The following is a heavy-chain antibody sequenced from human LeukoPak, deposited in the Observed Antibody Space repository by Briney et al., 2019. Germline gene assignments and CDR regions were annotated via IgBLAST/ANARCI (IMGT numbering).Heavy chain of an antibody. Sequence: GGPLRLSCAASGFTFSSYSMNWVRQAPGKRLEWVSSISSSSSYIYYADSVKGRFTISRDNSKNTLYLQMNSLRAEDTAVYYCARDLGQYYDTSDNWFDPWGQGTLVTVSS. D-gene: IGHD3-22*01. CDR2: ISSSSSYI. CDR3: ARDLGQYYDTSDNWFDP. J-gene: IGHJ5*02. V-gene: IGHV3-21*01. CDR1: GFTFSSYS.